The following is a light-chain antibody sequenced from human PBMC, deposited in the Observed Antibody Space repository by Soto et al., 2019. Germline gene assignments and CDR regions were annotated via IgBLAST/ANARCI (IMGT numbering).Light chain of an antibody. V-gene: IGLV4-60*02. CDR3: ATSDFNTRV. CDR2: LEGSGSC. Sequence: QAVVTQSSSASASLGSSVKLTCTLSSGHSSYIIAWHQQQPGKAPRYLMKLEGSGSCPKGSGVPDRFSGSSTGADRYLTISNLQLEDEADYYCATSDFNTRVFGGGTKLTVL. CDR1: SGHSSYI. J-gene: IGLJ2*01.